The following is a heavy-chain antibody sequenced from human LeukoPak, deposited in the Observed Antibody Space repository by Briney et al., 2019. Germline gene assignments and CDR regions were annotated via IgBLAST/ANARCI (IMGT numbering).Heavy chain of an antibody. D-gene: IGHD3/OR15-3a*01. CDR3: ARQTGSGLFTLP. Sequence: SETLSLTCTVSGISISSSNSYWGWIRQPPGKGLEWIGSIYYTGNTYYNASLKSRVTISIDTSKNQISLRLTSVTAADTAMYYCARQTGSGLFTLPGGQGTLVTVFS. V-gene: IGHV4-39*01. J-gene: IGHJ4*02. CDR2: IYYTGNT. CDR1: GISISSSNSY.